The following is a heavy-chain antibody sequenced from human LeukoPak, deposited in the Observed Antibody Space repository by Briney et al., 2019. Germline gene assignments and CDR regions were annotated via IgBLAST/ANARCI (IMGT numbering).Heavy chain of an antibody. CDR1: RFTFSSYW. CDR2: IKQDGSEK. J-gene: IGHJ3*02. D-gene: IGHD3-3*01. V-gene: IGHV3-7*01. Sequence: GGSLRLSCAASRFTFSSYWMNWVRQAPGKGLEWVANIKQDGSEKYYVDSVKGRFTISRDNAKNSLYLQMNSLRADDTAVYYCAKPFTISGATDAFDIWGQGTMVTVSS. CDR3: AKPFTISGATDAFDI.